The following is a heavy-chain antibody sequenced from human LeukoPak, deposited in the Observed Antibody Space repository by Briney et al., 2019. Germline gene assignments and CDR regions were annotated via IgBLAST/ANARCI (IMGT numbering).Heavy chain of an antibody. J-gene: IGHJ4*02. CDR3: ARGLMMAVAGRGEFHY. CDR2: IYYSGST. CDR1: GGSISSYY. V-gene: IGHV4-59*01. Sequence: KSSETQSLTCTVSGGSISSYYWSWIRQPPGKGLEWIGYIYYSGSTNYNPSLKSRVTISVDTSKNQFSLKLSSVTAADTAVYYCARGLMMAVAGRGEFHYWGQGTLVTVSS. D-gene: IGHD6-13*01.